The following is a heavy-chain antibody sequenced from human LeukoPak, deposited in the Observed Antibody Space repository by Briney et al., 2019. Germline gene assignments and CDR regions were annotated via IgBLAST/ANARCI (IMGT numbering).Heavy chain of an antibody. D-gene: IGHD3-10*01. J-gene: IGHJ4*02. CDR3: AKGVKKEQPPGDY. Sequence: SGGSLRLSCAASGFTLSSYAMSWVRHAPGKGLEWVSAISGSGGSTYYADSVKGRFTISRDNSKNTLYLQMNSLRAEDTAVYYCAKGVKKEQPPGDYWGQGTLVTVSS. CDR1: GFTLSSYA. CDR2: ISGSGGST. V-gene: IGHV3-23*01.